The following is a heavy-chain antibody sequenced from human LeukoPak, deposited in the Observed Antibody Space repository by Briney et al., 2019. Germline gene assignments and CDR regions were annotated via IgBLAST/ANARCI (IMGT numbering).Heavy chain of an antibody. CDR3: AKGGVPPQTRGSDLDY. Sequence: PGGSLRLSCAASGFTFSSYGMHWVRQAPGKGLEWVAFIRYDGSNKYYADSVKGRFTISRDNSKNTLYLQMNSLRAEDTAVYYCAKGGVPPQTRGSDLDYWGQGTLVTVSS. V-gene: IGHV3-30*02. J-gene: IGHJ4*02. CDR1: GFTFSSYG. D-gene: IGHD3-10*01. CDR2: IRYDGSNK.